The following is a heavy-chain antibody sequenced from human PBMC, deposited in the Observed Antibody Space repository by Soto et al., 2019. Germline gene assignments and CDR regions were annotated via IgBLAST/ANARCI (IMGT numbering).Heavy chain of an antibody. J-gene: IGHJ5*02. D-gene: IGHD1-7*01. CDR1: GYTFTNYG. CDR3: ACSTSATGTSLLAS. CDR2: ISGYNGHT. Sequence: GPSVKVSCKASGYTFTNYGITWVRQAPGEGLEWMGWISGYNGHTNYAQKVQGRVTMTTDTSTSTAYMELRSLRSDDTDVFYCACSTSATGTSLLASCGQGSLVTVSS. V-gene: IGHV1-18*04.